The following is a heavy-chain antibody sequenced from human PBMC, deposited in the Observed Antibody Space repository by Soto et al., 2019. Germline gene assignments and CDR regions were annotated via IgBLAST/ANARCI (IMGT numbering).Heavy chain of an antibody. Sequence: QVQLQQWGAGLLKPSETLSLTCAVYGGSFSGYYWNCIRQPPGKGLEWIGEINHSGSTNYNPSLKSRVTISVDTSKNQFSLKLSSVTAADTAVYYCARCYGRNFDYWGQGTLVTVSS. CDR1: GGSFSGYY. D-gene: IGHD2-2*01. CDR2: INHSGST. V-gene: IGHV4-34*01. J-gene: IGHJ4*02. CDR3: ARCYGRNFDY.